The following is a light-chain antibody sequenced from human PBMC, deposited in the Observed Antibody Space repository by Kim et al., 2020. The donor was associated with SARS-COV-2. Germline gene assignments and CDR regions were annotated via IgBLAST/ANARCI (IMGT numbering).Light chain of an antibody. Sequence: ASVKFTCTLSSGHSSYSTAWHQQQPEKGPRFLMNLHSDGTHNKGDGIPDRFSGSSSGAERYLTISSLQSEDEADYYCQAWGAGFRVFGGGTQLTVL. CDR3: QAWGAGFRV. CDR2: LHSDGTH. V-gene: IGLV4-69*01. J-gene: IGLJ3*02. CDR1: SGHSSYS.